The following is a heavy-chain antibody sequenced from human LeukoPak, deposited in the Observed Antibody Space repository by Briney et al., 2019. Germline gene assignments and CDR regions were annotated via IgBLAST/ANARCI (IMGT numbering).Heavy chain of an antibody. CDR1: GFTFSSYS. V-gene: IGHV3-48*01. J-gene: IGHJ2*01. CDR2: ISMSSSTI. D-gene: IGHD3-3*02. CDR3: ARDSTGYWYFDL. Sequence: GGSLRLSCAASGFTFSSYSMNWVRQAPGKGLEWVSYISMSSSTIYYADSVKGRFTISRDNSKNTLYLQMNSLRAEDTAVYYCARDSTGYWYFDLWGRGTLVSVSS.